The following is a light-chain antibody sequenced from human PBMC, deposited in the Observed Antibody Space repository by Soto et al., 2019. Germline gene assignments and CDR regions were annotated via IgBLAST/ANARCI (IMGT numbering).Light chain of an antibody. CDR3: LQDYNYPRT. V-gene: IGKV1-6*02. CDR2: ATS. Sequence: AIQMTQSPSSLSASVGDRVPMTCRASQVIRKDVDWYQQKPGKAPKVVSYATSSLQSGIPSRVSGSGSGRDCTLTISSLQPEDFATYYCLQDYNYPRTFGQGTKVDIK. J-gene: IGKJ1*01. CDR1: QVIRKD.